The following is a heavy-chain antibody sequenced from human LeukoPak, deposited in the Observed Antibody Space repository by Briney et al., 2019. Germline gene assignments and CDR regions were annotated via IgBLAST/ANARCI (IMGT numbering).Heavy chain of an antibody. Sequence: PGGSLRLSCAASGFTFSSYGMHWVRQAPGKGLEWVAFIRYDGSNKYYADSVKGRFTISRDNPKNTLYLQMNSLRAEDTAVYYCAKDSTATSDFDYWGQGTLVTVSS. J-gene: IGHJ4*02. CDR1: GFTFSSYG. D-gene: IGHD1-26*01. CDR2: IRYDGSNK. CDR3: AKDSTATSDFDY. V-gene: IGHV3-30*02.